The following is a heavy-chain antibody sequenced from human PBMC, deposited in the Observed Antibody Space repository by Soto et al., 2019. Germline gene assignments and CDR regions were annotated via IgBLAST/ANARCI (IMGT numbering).Heavy chain of an antibody. CDR3: ARVLGNDAFDI. J-gene: IGHJ3*02. D-gene: IGHD3-3*02. Sequence: QVQLQESGPGLVKPSGTLSLTCAVSGGSISSSNWWSWVRQPPGKGLGWIGEIYHSGSTNYNPSLRSRVTISVAKSKNQFSLKLSSVTAADTAMYYCARVLGNDAFDIWGQGTMVTVSS. CDR1: GGSISSSNW. CDR2: IYHSGST. V-gene: IGHV4-4*02.